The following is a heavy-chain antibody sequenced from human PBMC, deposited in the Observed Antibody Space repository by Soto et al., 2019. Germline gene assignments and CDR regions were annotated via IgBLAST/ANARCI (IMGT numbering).Heavy chain of an antibody. CDR1: GYTFTSYG. D-gene: IGHD3-3*02. Sequence: QVQLVQSGAEVKKPGASVKVSCKASGYTFTSYGISWVRQAPGQGLEWMGWISAYNGNTNYAQKLQGRVTMTTDTSTSTAXMELXSLRSXDXXVYXCARAXPXQDPFEDYWGQGTLVTVSS. V-gene: IGHV1-18*01. J-gene: IGHJ4*02. CDR3: ARAXPXQDPFEDY. CDR2: ISAYNGNT.